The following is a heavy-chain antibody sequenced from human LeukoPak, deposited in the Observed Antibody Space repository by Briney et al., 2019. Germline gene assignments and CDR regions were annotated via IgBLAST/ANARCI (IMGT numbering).Heavy chain of an antibody. CDR2: VNPNDGAR. J-gene: IGHJ4*02. Sequence: ASVKVSCKASGYPFSTYWLHWVRQAPGQGLEWMGFVNPNDGARIYAQKFQGRITMTSDTSTNTVFMELSSLRSEDTAVYYCARGLYYYDRSTYDDFDYWGQGNLVTVSS. V-gene: IGHV1-46*01. CDR1: GYPFSTYW. CDR3: ARGLYYYDRSTYDDFDY. D-gene: IGHD3-22*01.